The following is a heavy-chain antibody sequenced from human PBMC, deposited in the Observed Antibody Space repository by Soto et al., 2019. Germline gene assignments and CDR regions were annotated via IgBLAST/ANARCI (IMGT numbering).Heavy chain of an antibody. Sequence: EVQLLESGRGLVQPGGSLRLSCAASGFTFSSYTMSWVRQAPGKGLEWISAVSGSGSSTYYADSVKGRFTISRDNSKDTLYLQMNNLRAEDTAVYYCAKPPDYNWNDYWGQGTLVTVSS. CDR1: GFTFSSYT. V-gene: IGHV3-23*01. D-gene: IGHD1-20*01. CDR3: AKPPDYNWNDY. CDR2: VSGSGSST. J-gene: IGHJ4*02.